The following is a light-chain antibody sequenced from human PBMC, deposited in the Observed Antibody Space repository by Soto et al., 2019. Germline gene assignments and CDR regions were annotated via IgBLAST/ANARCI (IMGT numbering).Light chain of an antibody. V-gene: IGKV3-11*01. CDR1: QSVSSY. CDR3: QQRSNWPPV. J-gene: IGKJ4*01. CDR2: DAS. Sequence: EIVLTQSPATLSLSPGERATLSCRASQSVSSYLAWYQQKPGQAPRLLIYDASNQATGIPARFSGSGSGTDFTLTISSLEPEDFALYYCQQRSNWPPVFGGGTKVEIK.